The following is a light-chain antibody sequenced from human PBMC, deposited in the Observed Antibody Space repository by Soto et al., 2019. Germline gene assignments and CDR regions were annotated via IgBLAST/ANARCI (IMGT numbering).Light chain of an antibody. CDR1: ISDVGSYNL. Sequence: QSALTQPASVSGSPGQSITISCTGTISDVGSYNLVSWYQHHPGKAPKLMIYEGTKRPSGVSSRFSGSKSGNTASLTISGLQAEDEADYFCCSYASSNTPWVFGGGTKVTVL. CDR3: CSYASSNTPWV. J-gene: IGLJ3*02. V-gene: IGLV2-23*01. CDR2: EGT.